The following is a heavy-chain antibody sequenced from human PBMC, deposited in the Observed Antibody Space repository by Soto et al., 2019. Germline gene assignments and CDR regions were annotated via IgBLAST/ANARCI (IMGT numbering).Heavy chain of an antibody. Sequence: SVKVSCKASGLTFTSSAMQLLRHAHGQRLECIGWIVVGSGNTNYAQKFQERVTITRDMSTSTAYMELSSLRSEDTAVYYCAASTIFGVAWANDYYYYMDVWGKGTTVTVSS. J-gene: IGHJ6*03. CDR3: AASTIFGVAWANDYYYYMDV. CDR1: GLTFTSSA. V-gene: IGHV1-58*02. D-gene: IGHD3-3*01. CDR2: IVVGSGNT.